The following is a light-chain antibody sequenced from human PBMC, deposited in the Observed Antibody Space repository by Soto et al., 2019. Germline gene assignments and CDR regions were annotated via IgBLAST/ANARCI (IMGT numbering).Light chain of an antibody. J-gene: IGLJ1*01. CDR3: CSYAVSSTYV. Sequence: QSALTQPAPVSGSPGQSITISCTGTSSDVGTYDLVSWYQQHPGKAPKLMIYEVSKRPSGVSNRFSGSKSGNTASLTISGLQAEDEADYHCCSYAVSSTYVFGTGTKVTVL. V-gene: IGLV2-23*02. CDR2: EVS. CDR1: SSDVGTYDL.